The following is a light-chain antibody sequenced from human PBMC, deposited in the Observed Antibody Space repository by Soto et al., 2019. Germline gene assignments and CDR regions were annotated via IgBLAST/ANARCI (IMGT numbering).Light chain of an antibody. CDR2: AAS. J-gene: IGKJ1*01. CDR3: QQLNSYPVT. CDR1: QGISSY. Sequence: DIQLTQSPSFLSASVGDRVTITCRASQGISSYLAWYQQKLGKAPKLLIYAASTLQSGVPSRFSGSGSGTEFTLTISRPQPEDFATYYCQQLNSYPVTFGQGTKVEIK. V-gene: IGKV1-9*01.